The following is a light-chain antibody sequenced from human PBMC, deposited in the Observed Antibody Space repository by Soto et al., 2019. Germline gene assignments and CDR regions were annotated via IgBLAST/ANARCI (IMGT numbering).Light chain of an antibody. CDR3: QQYGSSPIT. CDR2: SAS. V-gene: IGKV3-20*01. CDR1: QSVDSN. J-gene: IGKJ5*01. Sequence: EIVMTQSPSTLSVSPGERAALSCRASQSVDSNLAWYQQKPGQAPRLLIYSASSRATGIPDRFSGSGSGTDFTLTISRLEPEDFAVYYCQQYGSSPITFGQGTRLETK.